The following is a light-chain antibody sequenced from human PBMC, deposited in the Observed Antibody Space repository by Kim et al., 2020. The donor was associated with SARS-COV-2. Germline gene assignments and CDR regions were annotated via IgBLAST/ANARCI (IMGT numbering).Light chain of an antibody. J-gene: IGLJ1*01. CDR1: SSDVGGYNY. Sequence: QSLPISCTGTSSDVGGYNYVSWYQQHPGKAPKLMIYDVSKRPSGVSNRFSGSKSGNTASLTISGLQAEDEADYYCSSYTSSSTPYVFGTGTKVTVL. CDR2: DVS. V-gene: IGLV2-14*04. CDR3: SSYTSSSTPYV.